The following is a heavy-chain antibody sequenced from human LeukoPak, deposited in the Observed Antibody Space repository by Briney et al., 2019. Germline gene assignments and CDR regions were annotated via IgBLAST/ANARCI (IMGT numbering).Heavy chain of an antibody. CDR1: GYSISSGYY. V-gene: IGHV4-4*07. Sequence: SETLSLTCTVSGYSISSGYYWGWIRQPAGKGLEWIGRIYTSGSTNYNPSLKSRVTMSVDTSKNQFSLKLSSVTAADTAVYYCARGYGSGSRNYYYMDVWGKGTTVTISS. J-gene: IGHJ6*03. CDR2: IYTSGST. CDR3: ARGYGSGSRNYYYMDV. D-gene: IGHD3-10*01.